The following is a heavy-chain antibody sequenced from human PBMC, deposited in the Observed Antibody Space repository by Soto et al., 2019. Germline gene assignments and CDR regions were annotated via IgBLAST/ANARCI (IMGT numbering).Heavy chain of an antibody. J-gene: IGHJ6*03. D-gene: IGHD3-9*01. CDR2: IYYSGST. CDR1: GGSISSYY. CDR3: ARHGPLDIWTGYYFDYYYYYMDV. Sequence: QVQLQESGPGLVKPSETLSLTCTVSGGSISSYYWSWIRQPPGKGLEWIGYIYYSGSTNYNPSLKSPVTISVDTSKNQFSLKRSSVTAADTAVYYCARHGPLDIWTGYYFDYYYYYMDVWGKGTTVTVSS. V-gene: IGHV4-59*08.